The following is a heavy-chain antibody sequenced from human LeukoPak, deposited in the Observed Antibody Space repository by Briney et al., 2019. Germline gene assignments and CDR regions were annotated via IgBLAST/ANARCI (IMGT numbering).Heavy chain of an antibody. D-gene: IGHD3-10*01. CDR2: IYYSGST. V-gene: IGHV4-59*08. J-gene: IGHJ6*02. CDR1: GDSLSSYY. Sequence: SETLSLTCTVSGDSLSSYYWSWIRQPPEKGLEWIGYIYYSGSTDYNPSLKSRVTISIDTSKNQFSLKLSSVTAADTAAYFCARHLLRGFYYGMDGWGQGTTVTVSS. CDR3: ARHLLRGFYYGMDG.